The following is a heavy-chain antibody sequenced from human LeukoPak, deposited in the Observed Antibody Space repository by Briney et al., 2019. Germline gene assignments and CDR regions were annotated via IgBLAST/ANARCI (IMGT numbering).Heavy chain of an antibody. Sequence: GASVKVSCKASGYTFTGYYMHWVRQAPGQGLEWMGWINPNSGGTNYAQKFQGRVTMTRDTSTSTAYMELSRLRSDDTAVYYCARAQGRIVEVSFDYWGQGTLVTVSS. CDR3: ARAQGRIVEVSFDY. V-gene: IGHV1-2*02. J-gene: IGHJ4*02. CDR1: GYTFTGYY. CDR2: INPNSGGT. D-gene: IGHD3-22*01.